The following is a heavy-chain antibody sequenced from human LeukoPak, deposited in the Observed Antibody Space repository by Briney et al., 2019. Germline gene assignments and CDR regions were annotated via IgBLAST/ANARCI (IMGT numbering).Heavy chain of an antibody. J-gene: IGHJ4*02. Sequence: GGSLRLSCAASGFTFSSSAMSWVRQAPGKGLEWVSAISGSGGSTYYADSVKGRFTISRDNSKNTLYLQMNSLRAEDTAVYYCAKFRVGGYCSSTSCYTYFDYWGQGTLVTVSS. CDR3: AKFRVGGYCSSTSCYTYFDY. CDR2: ISGSGGST. V-gene: IGHV3-23*01. D-gene: IGHD2-2*02. CDR1: GFTFSSSA.